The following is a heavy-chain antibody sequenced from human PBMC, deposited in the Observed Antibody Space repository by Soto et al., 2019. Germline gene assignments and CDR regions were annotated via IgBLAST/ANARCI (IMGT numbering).Heavy chain of an antibody. J-gene: IGHJ4*02. CDR3: ARFFYYYGSGAHDY. CDR2: IYHSGST. D-gene: IGHD3-10*01. Sequence: SETLSLTCAVSGYSISSGYYWGWIRQPPGKGLEWIGSIYHSGSTYYNPSLKSRVTISVDTSKNQFSLKLSSVTAADTAVYYCARFFYYYGSGAHDYWGQGTLVTVSS. V-gene: IGHV4-38-2*01. CDR1: GYSISSGYY.